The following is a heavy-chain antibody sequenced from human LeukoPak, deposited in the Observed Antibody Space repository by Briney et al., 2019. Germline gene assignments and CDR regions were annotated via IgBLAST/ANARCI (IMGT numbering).Heavy chain of an antibody. V-gene: IGHV4-59*01. J-gene: IGHJ3*02. Sequence: SETLSLTCTVSGGSISSYYWSWIRQPPGKGLEWIGYIYYSGSTNYNPSLKSRVTISVDTSKNQFSLKLSSVTAADTAVYYCARGNVGPYYDFWSGYLAFDIWGQGTMVTVSS. D-gene: IGHD3-3*01. CDR3: ARGNVGPYYDFWSGYLAFDI. CDR1: GGSISSYY. CDR2: IYYSGST.